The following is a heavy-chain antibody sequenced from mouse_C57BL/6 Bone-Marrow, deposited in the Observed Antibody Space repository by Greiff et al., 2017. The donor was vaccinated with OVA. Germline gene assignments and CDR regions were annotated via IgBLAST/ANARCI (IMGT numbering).Heavy chain of an antibody. J-gene: IGHJ2*01. CDR1: GYSFTDYN. D-gene: IGHD2-4*01. CDR2: INPNYGTT. V-gene: IGHV1-39*01. Sequence: VQLKESGPELVKPGASVKISCKASGYSFTDYNMNWVKQSHGKSLEWIGVINPNYGTTSYNQKFKGKATLTVDQSSSTAYMQLNSLTSEDSAVDYCATLIYYDYGEDYWGQGTTLTVSS. CDR3: ATLIYYDYGEDY.